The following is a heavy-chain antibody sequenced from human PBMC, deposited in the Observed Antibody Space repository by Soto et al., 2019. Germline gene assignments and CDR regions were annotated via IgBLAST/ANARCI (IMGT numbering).Heavy chain of an antibody. CDR1: GGFISSSSYY. CDR2: IYYSGST. CDR3: ARRVVYGGNDY. J-gene: IGHJ4*02. D-gene: IGHD2-15*01. Sequence: TSETLSLPCTVSGGFISSSSYYLGWIRQPPGKGLEWIGSIYYSGSTYYNPSLKSRVTISVDTSKNQFSLKLSSVTAADTAVYYCARRVVYGGNDYWGQGTLVTVSS. V-gene: IGHV4-39*01.